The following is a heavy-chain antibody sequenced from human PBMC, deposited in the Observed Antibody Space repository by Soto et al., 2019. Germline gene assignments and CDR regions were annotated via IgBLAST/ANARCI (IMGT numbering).Heavy chain of an antibody. Sequence: QVQLQESGPGLVKPSETLSLTCTVSGGSISSYYWSWIRQPPGKGLEWIGYIYYSGSTNYTPSLKSRVTISVNTSKNQFSLKLSSVTAADTAVYYCARVSSLVVPAAKYYYYGMDVWGQGTTVTVSS. CDR1: GGSISSYY. D-gene: IGHD2-2*01. V-gene: IGHV4-59*01. CDR2: IYYSGST. J-gene: IGHJ6*02. CDR3: ARVSSLVVPAAKYYYYGMDV.